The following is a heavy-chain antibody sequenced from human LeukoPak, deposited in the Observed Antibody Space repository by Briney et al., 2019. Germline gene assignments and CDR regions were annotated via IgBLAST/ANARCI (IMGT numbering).Heavy chain of an antibody. CDR2: VHYSGST. CDR1: GVSITTHY. J-gene: IGHJ4*02. CDR3: ARHEGAVAGLKFGLDY. D-gene: IGHD6-19*01. Sequence: SETLSLTCTVSGVSITTHYWSWIRQPPGKGLEWIGYVHYSGSTNYNPSLKSRVTISIDTSKNQFSLKLSSVTGADTDVYFCARHEGAVAGLKFGLDYWGQGNLVTVSS. V-gene: IGHV4-59*08.